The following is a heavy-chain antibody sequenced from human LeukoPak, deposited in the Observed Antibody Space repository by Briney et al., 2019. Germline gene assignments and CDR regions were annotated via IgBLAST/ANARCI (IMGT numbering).Heavy chain of an antibody. D-gene: IGHD5-18*01. V-gene: IGHV3-33*01. CDR2: IWYDGSNK. Sequence: GGSLRLSCAASGFTFSSYGMHWVRQAPGKGLEWVAVIWYDGSNKYYADSVKGRSTISRDNSKNTLYLQMNSLRAEDTAVSYCAREAVDTAMVTGIDYWGQGTLVTVSS. CDR1: GFTFSSYG. CDR3: AREAVDTAMVTGIDY. J-gene: IGHJ4*02.